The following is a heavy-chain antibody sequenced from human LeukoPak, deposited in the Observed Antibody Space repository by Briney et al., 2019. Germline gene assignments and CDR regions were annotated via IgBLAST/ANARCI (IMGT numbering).Heavy chain of an antibody. Sequence: ASVKVSCKASGGTFSSYAISWVRQAPGQGLEWMGGIIPIFGTANYAQKFQGRVTITADESTSTAYMELSSLRSEDTAVYYCASPDDFWSGYYAPPGYWGQGTLVTVSS. CDR3: ASPDDFWSGYYAPPGY. CDR2: IIPIFGTA. CDR1: GGTFSSYA. V-gene: IGHV1-69*13. J-gene: IGHJ4*02. D-gene: IGHD3-3*01.